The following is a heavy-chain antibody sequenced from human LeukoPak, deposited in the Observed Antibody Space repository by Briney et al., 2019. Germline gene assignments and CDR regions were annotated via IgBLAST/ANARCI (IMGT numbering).Heavy chain of an antibody. CDR3: ARDGPDYGDYINFDY. J-gene: IGHJ4*02. D-gene: IGHD4-17*01. Sequence: ASVKVSCKTSGYTFTKYGITWVRQAPGQGLEWMGWISGYNGKTNYAQKFQGRVTMTTDTSTSTAYMELRSLRSDDTAVYYCARDGPDYGDYINFDYWGQGTLVTVSS. CDR1: GYTFTKYG. CDR2: ISGYNGKT. V-gene: IGHV1-18*01.